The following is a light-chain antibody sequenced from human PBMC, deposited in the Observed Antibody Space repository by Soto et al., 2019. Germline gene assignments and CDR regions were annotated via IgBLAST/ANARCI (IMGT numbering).Light chain of an antibody. CDR1: QSVSSY. V-gene: IGKV3-20*01. J-gene: IGKJ4*01. CDR2: DAS. CDR3: QQYGGSPLT. Sequence: EIVLTQSPATLSVSPGERATLSCRASQSVSSYLAWYQQKPGQAPRLLIYDASSRATGIPDRFSGYGSGTDFTLTISRLEPEDCGLYYCQQYGGSPLTFGGGTKVDIK.